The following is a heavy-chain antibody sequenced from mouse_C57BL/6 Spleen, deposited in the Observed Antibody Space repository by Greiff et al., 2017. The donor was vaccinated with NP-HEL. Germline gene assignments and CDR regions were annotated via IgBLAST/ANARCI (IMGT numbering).Heavy chain of an antibody. V-gene: IGHV5-9*01. D-gene: IGHD1-1*01. CDR3: ARQNYYGRYFDY. J-gene: IGHJ2*01. Sequence: DVHLVESGGGLVKPGGSLKLSCAASGFTFSSYTMSWVRQTPEKRLEWVATISGGGGNTYYPDSVKGRFTISRDNAKNTLYLQMSSLRSEDTALYYCARQNYYGRYFDYWGQGTTLTVSS. CDR1: GFTFSSYT. CDR2: ISGGGGNT.